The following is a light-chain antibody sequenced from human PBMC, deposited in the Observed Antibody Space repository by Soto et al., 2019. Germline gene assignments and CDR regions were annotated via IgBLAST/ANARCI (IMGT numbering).Light chain of an antibody. CDR2: KAS. V-gene: IGKV1-5*03. J-gene: IGKJ1*01. CDR1: QTISSW. CDR3: QHYNSFSAA. Sequence: DIQMTQSPSTLSGSVGDRVTITCRASQTISSWLAWYQQKPGKAPKLLIYKASTLKSGVPSRFSGSGSGTEFTLTISSLQPDDFATYYFQHYNSFSAASGQGTK.